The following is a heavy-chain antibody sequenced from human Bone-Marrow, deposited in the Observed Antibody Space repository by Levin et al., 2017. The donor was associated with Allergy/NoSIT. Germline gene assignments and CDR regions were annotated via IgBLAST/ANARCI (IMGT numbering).Heavy chain of an antibody. CDR3: AEARGIIKSISYFES. V-gene: IGHV1-24*01. CDR1: GYMLTGYF. D-gene: IGHD3-10*01. Sequence: GASVKVSCKVSGYMLTGYFIHWVRQRPGKGLEWMGGFDREDGETIYAQDFQGRVTMTEDTSRGTVYMDLRSLRSEDAGVYFCAEARGIIKSISYFESWGQGTLVTVSS. J-gene: IGHJ5*01. CDR2: FDREDGET.